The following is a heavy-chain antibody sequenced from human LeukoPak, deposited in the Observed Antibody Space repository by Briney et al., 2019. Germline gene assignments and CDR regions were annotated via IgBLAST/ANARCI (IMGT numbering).Heavy chain of an antibody. CDR3: AKDPRRNYYDSSGYLVY. CDR1: GFTFSSYA. CDR2: ISSSGGST. J-gene: IGHJ4*02. D-gene: IGHD3-22*01. V-gene: IGHV3-23*01. Sequence: GGSLRLSCAASGFTFSSYAMNWVRRAPGKGLEWVSAISSSGGSTYYADSVKGRFTISRDNSKSTLYLQMNSLRAEDTAVYYCAKDPRRNYYDSSGYLVYWGQGTLVTASS.